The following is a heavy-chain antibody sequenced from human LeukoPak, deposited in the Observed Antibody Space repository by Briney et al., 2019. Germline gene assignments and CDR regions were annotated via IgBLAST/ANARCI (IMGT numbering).Heavy chain of an antibody. CDR2: IWYDGSNK. Sequence: GGSLRLSCAASGFTFSSYGMHWVRQAPGKGLEWVAVIWYDGSNKYYAGSVKGRFTISRDNSKNTLYLQMNSLRAEDTAVYYCAREYSSSSPTPYYYYYMDVWGKGTTVTVSS. V-gene: IGHV3-33*01. CDR3: AREYSSSSPTPYYYYYMDV. D-gene: IGHD6-6*01. CDR1: GFTFSSYG. J-gene: IGHJ6*03.